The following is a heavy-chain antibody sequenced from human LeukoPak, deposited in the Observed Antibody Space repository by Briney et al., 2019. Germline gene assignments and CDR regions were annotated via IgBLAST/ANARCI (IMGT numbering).Heavy chain of an antibody. D-gene: IGHD3-10*01. CDR2: IRSKANSYAT. Sequence: GGSLRLSCAASGFTFSGSAMLWVRQASGKGLEWVGRIRSKANSYATAYGASVKGRFTISRDDSKNTAYLQMNSLKTEDTAVYSCTSLNADYYGSNDAFDIWGQGTMVTVSS. J-gene: IGHJ3*02. V-gene: IGHV3-73*01. CDR1: GFTFSGSA. CDR3: TSLNADYYGSNDAFDI.